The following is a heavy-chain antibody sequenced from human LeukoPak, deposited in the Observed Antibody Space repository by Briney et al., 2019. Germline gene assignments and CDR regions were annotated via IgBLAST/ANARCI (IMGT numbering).Heavy chain of an antibody. D-gene: IGHD2-15*01. CDR2: IGGSGTT. V-gene: IGHV3-23*01. CDR1: EFTFSTYS. J-gene: IGHJ4*02. Sequence: PGGSLRLSCAASEFTFSTYSMAWVRQTPGKGLEWVSVIGGSGTTFYADSVKGRFTISRDNSKNTLYLQMSSLRAEDTAIYYCGKEGDRGFVVADYFDYWGQGTLVTVSS. CDR3: GKEGDRGFVVADYFDY.